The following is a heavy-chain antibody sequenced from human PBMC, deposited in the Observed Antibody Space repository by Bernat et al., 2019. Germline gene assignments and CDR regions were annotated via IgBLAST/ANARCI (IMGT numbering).Heavy chain of an antibody. CDR2: ISASGGST. J-gene: IGHJ4*02. CDR3: ARDKAVAGYSTGRH. Sequence: EVQLLESGGGLVQPGGSLRLSFAASGFTLSSYAMGWVRQAPGKGLEWVSCISASGGSTYYAESVKGRFTVSRDNSKNTVYVEMNNLRAEDTAVYYCARDKAVAGYSTGRHWGQGTLVTVSS. D-gene: IGHD6-19*01. CDR1: GFTLSSYA. V-gene: IGHV3-23*01.